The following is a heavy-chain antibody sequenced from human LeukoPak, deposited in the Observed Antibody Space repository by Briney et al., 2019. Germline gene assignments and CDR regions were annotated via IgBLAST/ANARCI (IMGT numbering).Heavy chain of an antibody. Sequence: GGSLRLSCAASGFTVSSNYMNWVRQAPGKGLEWVSFISSSSSYIYYADSVKGRFTISRDNPKNSLYLQVNSLRVEDTAVYYCARDRVLHDAFDIWGQGTMVTVSS. J-gene: IGHJ3*02. CDR2: ISSSSSYI. V-gene: IGHV3-21*01. CDR3: ARDRVLHDAFDI. D-gene: IGHD3-10*01. CDR1: GFTVSSNY.